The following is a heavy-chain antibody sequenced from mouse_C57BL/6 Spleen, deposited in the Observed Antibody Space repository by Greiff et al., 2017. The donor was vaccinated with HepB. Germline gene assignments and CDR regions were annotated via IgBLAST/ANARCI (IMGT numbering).Heavy chain of an antibody. D-gene: IGHD1-1*01. Sequence: EVHLVESGPELVKPGASVKISCKASGYSFTDYNMNWVKQSNGKSLEWIGVINPNYGTTSYNQKFKGKATLTVDQSSSTAYMQLNSLTSEDSAVYYCARWSTTVNAMDYWGQGTSVTVSS. V-gene: IGHV1-39*01. CDR1: GYSFTDYN. CDR3: ARWSTTVNAMDY. CDR2: INPNYGTT. J-gene: IGHJ4*01.